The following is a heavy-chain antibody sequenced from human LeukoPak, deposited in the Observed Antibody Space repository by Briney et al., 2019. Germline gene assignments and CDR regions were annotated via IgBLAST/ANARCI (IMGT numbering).Heavy chain of an antibody. CDR1: GFTFSSYS. D-gene: IGHD3-3*01. V-gene: IGHV3-21*01. Sequence: GGSLRLSCAASGFTFSSYSMNLVRQAPGKGLEWVSSISSSSSYIYYADSLKGRFTISRDNAKNSLYLQMNSLRVEDTAVYYCARDPYYDFWSDYGTEAFDIWGQGTMVTVSP. CDR2: ISSSSSYI. CDR3: ARDPYYDFWSDYGTEAFDI. J-gene: IGHJ3*02.